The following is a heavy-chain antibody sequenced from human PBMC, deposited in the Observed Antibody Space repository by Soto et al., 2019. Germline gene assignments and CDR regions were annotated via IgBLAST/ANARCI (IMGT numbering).Heavy chain of an antibody. V-gene: IGHV1-2*06. CDR3: AREPATAKPEGVDF. CDR2: INPNSGGT. D-gene: IGHD1-1*01. J-gene: IGHJ4*02. Sequence: GASVKVSCKASGYTFSDYYIHWVRQAPGQGLEWMGRINPNSGGTKYAPKFQGGVTMTRDTSITTAYMELSRLRSGDTAVYYCAREPATAKPEGVDFWGQGTLGTVSS. CDR1: GYTFSDYY.